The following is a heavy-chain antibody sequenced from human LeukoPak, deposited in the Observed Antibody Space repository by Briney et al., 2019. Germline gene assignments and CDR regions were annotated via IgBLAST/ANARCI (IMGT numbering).Heavy chain of an antibody. J-gene: IGHJ6*04. CDR1: GFTFSTYI. CDR2: ISTTGTI. D-gene: IGHD3/OR15-3a*01. CDR3: ARVYRNEEDFWTPNNYMDV. Sequence: GGSLRLSCAASGFTFSTYIMNWVRQAPGKGLEWVSYISTTGTIYYADSVEGRFTISRDNAKNSLYLQMNSLRAEDTGVYYCARVYRNEEDFWTPNNYMDVWGKGTTVTVSS. V-gene: IGHV3-69-1*01.